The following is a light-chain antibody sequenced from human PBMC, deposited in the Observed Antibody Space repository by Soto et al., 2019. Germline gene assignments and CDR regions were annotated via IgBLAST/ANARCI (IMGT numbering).Light chain of an antibody. CDR1: ESISGW. CDR2: DAS. Sequence: DIQMTQSPSTLSASVGDRVTIPCRASESISGWLAWYQQKPGEAPKLLIYDASTLESGVPSRFSGSGSETQFTLTISSLQPEDFATYYCQQHYTYTWTFGQGTKVDIK. CDR3: QQHYTYTWT. J-gene: IGKJ1*01. V-gene: IGKV1-5*01.